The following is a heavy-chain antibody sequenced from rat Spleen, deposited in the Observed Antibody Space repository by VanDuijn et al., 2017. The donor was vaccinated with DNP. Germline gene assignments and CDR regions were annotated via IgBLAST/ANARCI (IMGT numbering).Heavy chain of an antibody. Sequence: EVQLVESGGGLVQPGRSLKLSCAASGFTFSDYYMAWVRQAPTKGLELVAYISYAGGSTYHGDSVKGRFTISRDNAESTLYLQMNSLRSEDMATYFCARTTRVYWYFDFWGPGTMVTVSS. CDR1: GFTFSDYY. J-gene: IGHJ1*01. CDR2: ISYAGGST. D-gene: IGHD1-4*01. V-gene: IGHV5-22*01. CDR3: ARTTRVYWYFDF.